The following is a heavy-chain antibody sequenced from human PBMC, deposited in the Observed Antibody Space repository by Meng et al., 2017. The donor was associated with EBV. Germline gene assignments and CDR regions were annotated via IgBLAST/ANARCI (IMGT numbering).Heavy chain of an antibody. CDR3: ARVGIAVAGTGDY. Sequence: VHRVQSGAGVKKPGASVKVSCKTSGYTFTGYYMHWVREAPGQGLEWMGRINPNSGGTNYAQKFQGRVTMTRDTSISTAYMELSRLRSDDTAVYYCARVGIAVAGTGDYWGQGTLVTVSS. CDR2: INPNSGGT. D-gene: IGHD6-19*01. V-gene: IGHV1-2*06. J-gene: IGHJ4*02. CDR1: GYTFTGYY.